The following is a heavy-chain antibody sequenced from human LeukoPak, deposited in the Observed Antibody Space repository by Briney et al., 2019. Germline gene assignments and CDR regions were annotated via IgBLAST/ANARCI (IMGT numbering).Heavy chain of an antibody. CDR1: GYTFTSYG. Sequence: ASVKVSCKASGYTFTSYGISWVRQAPGQGLEWMEWISAYNGNTNYAQKLQGRVTMTTDTSTSTAYMELRSLRSDDTAVYYCARDSYYYGSGSYYPVDYWGQGTLVTVSS. CDR2: ISAYNGNT. J-gene: IGHJ4*02. D-gene: IGHD3-10*01. V-gene: IGHV1-18*01. CDR3: ARDSYYYGSGSYYPVDY.